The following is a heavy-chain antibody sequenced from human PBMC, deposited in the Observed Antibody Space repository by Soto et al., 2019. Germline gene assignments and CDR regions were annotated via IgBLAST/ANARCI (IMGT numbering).Heavy chain of an antibody. Sequence: QVQVVQSGAEEKKPGASVKVSCTASGYTFTGYAIHWVRQAPVQRLEWMGWINAGNGNTKYSQKFQGRVTITRDTSASTAYMELSSLRSEDTAVYYCARAVAVPADFDYWGQGTLVTVSS. CDR3: ARAVAVPADFDY. D-gene: IGHD6-19*01. V-gene: IGHV1-3*05. CDR1: GYTFTGYA. J-gene: IGHJ4*02. CDR2: INAGNGNT.